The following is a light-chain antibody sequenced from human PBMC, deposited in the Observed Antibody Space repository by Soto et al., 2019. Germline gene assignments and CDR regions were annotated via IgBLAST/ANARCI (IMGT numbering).Light chain of an antibody. CDR1: SSDVGSYNR. CDR3: SSFTGSSTYV. J-gene: IGLJ1*01. Sequence: QSVLTQPPSVSGSPGQSVAISCTGTSSDVGSYNRVAWYQQSPGTAPKLMIYEVSNRPSGVPDRFSGSKSGNTASLTISGLQAEDEADYYCSSFTGSSTYVFGTGTKLTVL. CDR2: EVS. V-gene: IGLV2-18*02.